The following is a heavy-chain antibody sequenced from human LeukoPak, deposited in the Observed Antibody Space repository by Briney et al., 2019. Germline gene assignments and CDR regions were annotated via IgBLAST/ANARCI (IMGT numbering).Heavy chain of an antibody. V-gene: IGHV3-30*03. CDR3: ARDSSGGSYYGY. J-gene: IGHJ4*02. CDR1: GFTFSSYG. D-gene: IGHD1-26*01. CDR2: MSYDGTNK. Sequence: PGRSLRLSCAASGFTFSSYGMHWVRQAPGKGLEWVAVMSYDGTNKYYADSVKGRFTISRDNSKNTLYLQMNSLRAEDTAVYYCARDSSGGSYYGYWGQGTLVTVSS.